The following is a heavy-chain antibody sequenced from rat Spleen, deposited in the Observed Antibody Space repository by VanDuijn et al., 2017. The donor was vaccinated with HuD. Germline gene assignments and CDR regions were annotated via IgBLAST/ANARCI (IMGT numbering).Heavy chain of an antibody. J-gene: IGHJ2*01. CDR1: GFSLITHH. CDR3: VRSGYNFDY. V-gene: IGHV2-32*01. Sequence: QVRLKESGPGLVQPSQTLSLTCTVSGFSLITHHVSWVRQPSGKGPEWMGRMWYDGDTAYNSALKSRLSISRDTSKSQVLLEMSSLQTEDTAMYFCVRSGYNFDYWGQGVMVTVSS. CDR2: MWYDGDT. D-gene: IGHD4-3*01.